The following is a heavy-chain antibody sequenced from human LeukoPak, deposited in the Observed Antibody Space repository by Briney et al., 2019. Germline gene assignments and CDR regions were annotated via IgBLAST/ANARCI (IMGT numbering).Heavy chain of an antibody. CDR1: GFTFSNYA. D-gene: IGHD5-24*01. J-gene: IGHJ4*02. V-gene: IGHV3-30-3*01. CDR3: ARARFGYNRGPFDY. CDR2: ISYDGSNK. Sequence: GGSLRLSCAASGFTFSNYAMHWVRQAPGKGLEWVAFISYDGSNKHYADSVKGRFTISRDNSKNTLYLQMDSLRPEDTAVYYCARARFGYNRGPFDYWGQGILVTVSS.